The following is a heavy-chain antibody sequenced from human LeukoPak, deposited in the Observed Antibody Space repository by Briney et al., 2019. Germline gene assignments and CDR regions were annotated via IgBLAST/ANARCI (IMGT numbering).Heavy chain of an antibody. Sequence: GASVKVSCKASGYTFTGYYMHWVRQAPGQGLEWMGWINPNSGGTNYAQKFQGRVTMTRDTSISTAYMELSRLRSDDTAVYYCARLITMVRGGNWFDPWGQGTLVTVSS. CDR2: INPNSGGT. J-gene: IGHJ5*02. V-gene: IGHV1-2*02. CDR3: ARLITMVRGGNWFDP. CDR1: GYTFTGYY. D-gene: IGHD3-10*01.